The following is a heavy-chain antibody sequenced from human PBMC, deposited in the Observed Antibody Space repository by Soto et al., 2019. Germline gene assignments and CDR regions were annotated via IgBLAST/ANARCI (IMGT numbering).Heavy chain of an antibody. Sequence: PGGSLRLSCAASGFTFSSYAMSWVRQAPGKGLEWVSAISGSGGSTYYADSVKGRFTISRDNSKNTLYLQMNSLRAEDTAVYYCAKFKVSSGYQDYYYYYGMDVWGQGTTVTVSS. J-gene: IGHJ6*02. CDR3: AKFKVSSGYQDYYYYYGMDV. CDR1: GFTFSSYA. D-gene: IGHD3-22*01. V-gene: IGHV3-23*01. CDR2: ISGSGGST.